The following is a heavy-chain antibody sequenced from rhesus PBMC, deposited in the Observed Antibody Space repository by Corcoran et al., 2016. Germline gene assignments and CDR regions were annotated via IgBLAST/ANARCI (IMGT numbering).Heavy chain of an antibody. CDR2: IYGSCGST. CDR3: ARGTYYYDSGYSDY. CDR1: GGSISSGYD. J-gene: IGHJ4*01. Sequence: QVQLQESGPGVVKPSETLSLTCAVSGGSISSGYDWSWIRQPPGKGLELIGYIYGSCGSTNYNPSLKNRVTISKDASKNQFSLNLSSVTAADTAVYYCARGTYYYDSGYSDYWGQGVLVTVSS. D-gene: IGHD3-28*01. V-gene: IGHV4-76*01.